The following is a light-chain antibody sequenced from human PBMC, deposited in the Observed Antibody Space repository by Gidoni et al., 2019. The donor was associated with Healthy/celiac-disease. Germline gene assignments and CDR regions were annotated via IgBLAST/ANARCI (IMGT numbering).Light chain of an antibody. CDR1: QSVLYSSNNKNY. Sequence: VSLGERATINCKSSQSVLYSSNNKNYLAWYQQKPGQPPKLLIYWASTRESGVPDRFSGSGSGTDFTLTISSLQAEDVAVYYCQQYYSTLLTFGGGTKVEIK. CDR3: QQYYSTLLT. V-gene: IGKV4-1*01. J-gene: IGKJ4*01. CDR2: WAS.